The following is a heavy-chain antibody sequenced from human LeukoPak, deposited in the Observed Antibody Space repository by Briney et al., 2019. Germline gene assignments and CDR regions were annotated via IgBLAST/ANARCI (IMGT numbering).Heavy chain of an antibody. Sequence: GGSLRLSCAASGFTFSSYSMNWVRQAPGKGLEWVSSISSSSSYIYYADSVKGRFTISRDNAKNSLYLHMNSLRAEDTAVYYCARDPPTYYYGSGRGAFDIWGQGTMVTVSS. V-gene: IGHV3-21*01. CDR1: GFTFSSYS. D-gene: IGHD3-10*01. CDR3: ARDPPTYYYGSGRGAFDI. CDR2: ISSSSSYI. J-gene: IGHJ3*02.